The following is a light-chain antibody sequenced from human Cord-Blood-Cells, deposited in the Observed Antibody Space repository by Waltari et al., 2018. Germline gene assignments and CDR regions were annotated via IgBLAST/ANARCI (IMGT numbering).Light chain of an antibody. CDR2: DVS. J-gene: IGLJ3*02. V-gene: IGLV2-11*01. CDR3: CSYAGSYTWV. CDR1: SSDAGGYNY. Sequence: QSALTQPRSVSGSPGQSVTISCTGTSSDAGGYNYVSWYQQHPGKTPKLMIYDVSKRPSGVPDRFSGSKSGNTASLTISGLQAEDEADDYCCSYAGSYTWVFGGGTKLTVL.